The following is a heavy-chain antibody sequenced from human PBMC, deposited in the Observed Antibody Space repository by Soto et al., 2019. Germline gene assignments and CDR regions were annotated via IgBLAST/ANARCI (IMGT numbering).Heavy chain of an antibody. J-gene: IGHJ6*02. Sequence: SVKVSCKAPGGTFSSYSICWARQAPGQGLEWMGGIIPIFGTANYAQKFQGRVTITADESTSTAYMELSSLRSEDTAVYYCARARGIAAAGTFRGMDVWGQGTTVTVSS. CDR3: ARARGIAAAGTFRGMDV. D-gene: IGHD6-13*01. V-gene: IGHV1-69*13. CDR1: GGTFSSYS. CDR2: IIPIFGTA.